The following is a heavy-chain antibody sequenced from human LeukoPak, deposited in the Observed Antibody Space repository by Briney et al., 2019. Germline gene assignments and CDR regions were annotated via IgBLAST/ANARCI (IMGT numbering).Heavy chain of an antibody. CDR2: IIPILGIA. CDR1: GGTFNSYA. V-gene: IGHV1-69*04. Sequence: ASVKVSCKASGGTFNSYAISWVRQAPGQGLEWMGRIIPILGIANYAQKFQGRVTITADKSTSTAYMELSSLRSEDTAVYYCARVPRRDGYNSDHWGQGTLVTVSS. J-gene: IGHJ4*02. D-gene: IGHD5-24*01. CDR3: ARVPRRDGYNSDH.